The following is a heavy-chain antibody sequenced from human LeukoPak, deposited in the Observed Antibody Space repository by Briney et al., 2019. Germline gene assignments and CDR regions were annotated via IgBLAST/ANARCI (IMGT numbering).Heavy chain of an antibody. D-gene: IGHD1-26*01. J-gene: IGHJ4*02. CDR3: ARIRLGEIDY. Sequence: GESLRLSCAASGFTFSNYLMTWVRQAPGRGLEWLANIRQDGNDKYYVDSVKGRFTISRDNAKDSLYLQMNSLRAEDTALYYCARIRLGEIDYWGQGTLVTLSS. V-gene: IGHV3-7*01. CDR2: IRQDGNDK. CDR1: GFTFSNYL.